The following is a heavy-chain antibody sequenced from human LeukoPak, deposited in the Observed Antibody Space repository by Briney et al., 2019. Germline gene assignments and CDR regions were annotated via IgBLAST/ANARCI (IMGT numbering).Heavy chain of an antibody. CDR2: IYYSGST. D-gene: IGHD5-12*01. V-gene: IGHV4-59*01. J-gene: IGHJ4*02. CDR3: ARVSGYDWESFYDY. CDR1: GGSISSYY. Sequence: PSETLSLTCTVSGGSISSYYWSWIRQPPGKGLEWVGYIYYSGSTNYNPSLKSRVTISVDTSKNQFSLKLSSVTAADTAVYYCARVSGYDWESFYDYWGQGTLVTVSS.